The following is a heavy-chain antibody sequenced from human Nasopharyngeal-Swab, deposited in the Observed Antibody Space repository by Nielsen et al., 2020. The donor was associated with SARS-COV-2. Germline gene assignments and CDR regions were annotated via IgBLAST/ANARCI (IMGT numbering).Heavy chain of an antibody. Sequence: WVRQAPGQGLEWMGGIIPIFGTANYAQKFQGRVTITADKSTSTAYMELSSLRSEDTAVYYCARDRYSSSSAFDYWGQGTLVTVSS. V-gene: IGHV1-69*06. J-gene: IGHJ4*02. CDR3: ARDRYSSSSAFDY. D-gene: IGHD6-6*01. CDR2: IIPIFGTA.